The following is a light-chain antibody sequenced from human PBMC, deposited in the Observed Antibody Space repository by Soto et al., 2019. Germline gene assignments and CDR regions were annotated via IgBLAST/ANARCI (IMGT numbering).Light chain of an antibody. CDR2: DVS. CDR3: QQRSSWPST. V-gene: IGKV3-11*01. J-gene: IGKJ4*01. CDR1: QSVSSY. Sequence: EIVMTQSPATLSLSPGERATLSCRASQSVSSYLAWYQQTPGQAPRLLIYDVSSRAPGIPVSFSASGSGADFTLTISSLEPEDFAVYYCQQRSSWPSTFGGGTRVEIK.